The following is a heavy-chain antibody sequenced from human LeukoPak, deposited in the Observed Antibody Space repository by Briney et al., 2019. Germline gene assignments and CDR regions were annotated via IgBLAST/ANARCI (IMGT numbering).Heavy chain of an antibody. V-gene: IGHV3-74*01. CDR1: GFTFSSYW. Sequence: GGSLRLSCAASGFTFSSYWLHWVRQDPGRGLVWVSRIEYDGSSTGYADSVKGRFTISRDNAKNTLYLQMNSLRAEDTAVYYCAREGGAGALAYWGQGTLVTVSS. J-gene: IGHJ4*02. D-gene: IGHD4/OR15-4a*01. CDR3: AREGGAGALAY. CDR2: IEYDGSST.